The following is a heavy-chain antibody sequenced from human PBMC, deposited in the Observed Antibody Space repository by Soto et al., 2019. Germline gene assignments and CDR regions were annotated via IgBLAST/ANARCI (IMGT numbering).Heavy chain of an antibody. D-gene: IGHD2-21*02. J-gene: IGHJ4*02. V-gene: IGHV3-30*04. CDR1: GFTFNSLS. CDR3: AREPYGDSQYFDY. CDR2: ISHDGRVT. Sequence: QVQLVESGGGMVQPGTSLRLSCAASGFTFNSLSLHWVRQRPDKGLEWVAVISHDGRVTFYADFVKSRFTVYRDNSKNTIYLQVNSLRAEDTAVYYCAREPYGDSQYFDYWGQGTLVTVSS.